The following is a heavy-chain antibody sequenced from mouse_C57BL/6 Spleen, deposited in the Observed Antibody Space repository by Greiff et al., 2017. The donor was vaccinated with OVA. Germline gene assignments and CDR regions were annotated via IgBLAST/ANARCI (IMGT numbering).Heavy chain of an antibody. Sequence: EPGPGLVKPSQSLSLTCSVTGYSITSGYYWNLIRQSPGNKLEWMGFISYDGSNNYNPSLKNRTTITRDTSTNQFFMKFNSLTTEDTATYYYASARNTAKVDYAMDYWGQGTSVTVSS. CDR2: ISYDGSN. D-gene: IGHD1-3*01. V-gene: IGHV3-6*01. CDR1: GYSITSGYY. CDR3: ASARNTAKVDYAMDY. J-gene: IGHJ4*01.